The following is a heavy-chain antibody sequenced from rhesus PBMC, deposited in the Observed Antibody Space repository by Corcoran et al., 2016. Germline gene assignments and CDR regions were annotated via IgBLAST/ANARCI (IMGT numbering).Heavy chain of an antibody. V-gene: IGHV4S14*01. CDR3: ARVGSSWSEWDTVGTEWYFDL. D-gene: IGHD5-42*01. Sequence: QVQLQESVPGLVKPSETLSLTCAVSGYSISSGYYWGWICQPPGTGLEWMWSGYCSGGCNYLNPSLKSRVTLSVHTSKNQFSLKLSSVTAADTAVYYWARVGSSWSEWDTVGTEWYFDLWGPGTPITISS. CDR2: GYCSGGCN. CDR1: GYSISSGYY. J-gene: IGHJ2*01.